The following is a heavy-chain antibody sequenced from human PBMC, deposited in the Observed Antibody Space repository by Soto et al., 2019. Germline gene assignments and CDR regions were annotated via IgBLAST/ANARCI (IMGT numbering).Heavy chain of an antibody. V-gene: IGHV1-18*01. CDR2: ISAHNGNT. CDR1: GYGFTTYG. D-gene: IGHD1-1*01. CDR3: ARGRYGDY. Sequence: QVHLVQSGAEVKKPGASVKVSCKGSGYGFTTYGITWVRQAPGQGLEWMAWISAHNGNTNYAQMLKGRVTVTRDTPPSSASMERRSLRSNDTAVYYCARGRYGDYWGQGALVTVSS. J-gene: IGHJ4*02.